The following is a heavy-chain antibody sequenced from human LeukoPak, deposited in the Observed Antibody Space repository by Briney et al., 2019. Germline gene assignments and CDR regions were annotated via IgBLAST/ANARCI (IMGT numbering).Heavy chain of an antibody. CDR3: ARDDTSSGYYEFGY. J-gene: IGHJ4*02. D-gene: IGHD6-19*01. CDR1: GGSISSGSYY. CDR2: IYTSGST. V-gene: IGHV4-61*02. Sequence: PSETLSLTCTVSGGSISSGSYYWSWIRQPAGKGLEWIGRIYTSGSTNYNPSLKSRVTISVDTSKNQFSLKLSSVTAADTAVYYCARDDTSSGYYEFGYWGQGTLVTVSS.